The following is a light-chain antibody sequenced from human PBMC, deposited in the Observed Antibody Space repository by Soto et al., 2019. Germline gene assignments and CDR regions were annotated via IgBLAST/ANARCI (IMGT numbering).Light chain of an antibody. V-gene: IGKV3-20*01. J-gene: IGKJ1*01. Sequence: ENVLTQSPGTLSLSPGERATLPCRARQSVSSSYLAWYQQKPGQAPRLLIYGASSRATGIPDRYSVSGTGIDLYLSISRLDSVDFAVYYLWHCGSIPLWTLGQWNKVDI. CDR1: QSVSSSY. CDR3: WHCGSIPLWT. CDR2: GAS.